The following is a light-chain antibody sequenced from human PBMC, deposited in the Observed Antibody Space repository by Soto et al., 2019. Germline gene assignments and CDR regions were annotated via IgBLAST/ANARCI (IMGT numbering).Light chain of an antibody. V-gene: IGKV3-20*01. CDR2: GAS. J-gene: IGKJ4*01. CDR1: QSVSSSY. CDR3: QQFGLSPT. Sequence: EIVLTQSPGTLSLSPGERATLSCRASQSVSSSYLAWYQQKPGRAPRLLIYGASSRATGIPDRFSASGSGTDFTLTISRLEPEDFAVYYCQQFGLSPTFGGGTKVDIK.